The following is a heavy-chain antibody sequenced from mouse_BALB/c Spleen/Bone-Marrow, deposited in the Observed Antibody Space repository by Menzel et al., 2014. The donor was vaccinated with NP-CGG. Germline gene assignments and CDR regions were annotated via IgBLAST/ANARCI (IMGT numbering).Heavy chain of an antibody. CDR1: GFTFSTYG. J-gene: IGHJ4*01. V-gene: IGHV5-6*02. CDR2: ISSGGGYT. Sequence: EVKVEESGGDLVKPGGSLKLSCAASGFTFSTYGMSWVRQTPDKRLEWVATISSGGGYTYYPASVKGRFTISRDNANNPLSLQMSSLKSEDTATYYCTRQRNWDHYAMDYWGQGTSVTVSS. D-gene: IGHD4-1*01. CDR3: TRQRNWDHYAMDY.